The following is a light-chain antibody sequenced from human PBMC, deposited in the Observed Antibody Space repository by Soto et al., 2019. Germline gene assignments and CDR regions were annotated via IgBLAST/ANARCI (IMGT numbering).Light chain of an antibody. CDR1: QSVLYNSDNKNY. CDR2: WAS. V-gene: IGKV4-1*01. J-gene: IGKJ4*01. Sequence: DIVMTQSPDSLAVSLGERATINCKSSQSVLYNSDNKNYLAWYQQKAGQPPKLLIYWASTRDSGVPDRFSGSGSGADFTLTISNLPAEDVAVYYCQQYYTTLSFGGGTKVEIK. CDR3: QQYYTTLS.